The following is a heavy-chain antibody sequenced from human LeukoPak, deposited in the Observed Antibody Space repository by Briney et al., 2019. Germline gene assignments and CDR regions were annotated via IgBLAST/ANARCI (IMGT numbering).Heavy chain of an antibody. Sequence: SETLSLTCAVYGGSFSGYYWSWIRQPPGKGLEWIGEINHSGSTNYDPSLKSRVTISVDTSKNQFSLKLSSVTAADTAVYYCARDVRSSSWYGYYYYYYMDVWGKGTTVTVSS. CDR2: INHSGST. J-gene: IGHJ6*03. D-gene: IGHD6-13*01. CDR3: ARDVRSSSWYGYYYYYYMDV. CDR1: GGSFSGYY. V-gene: IGHV4-34*01.